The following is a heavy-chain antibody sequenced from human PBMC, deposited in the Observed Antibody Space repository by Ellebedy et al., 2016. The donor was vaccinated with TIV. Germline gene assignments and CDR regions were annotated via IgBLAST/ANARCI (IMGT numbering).Heavy chain of an antibody. V-gene: IGHV1-46*01. J-gene: IGHJ4*02. D-gene: IGHD5-18*01. CDR3: ARDRDTAMVLTHFDY. Sequence: ASVKVSCKASGYTFTSYYMHWVRQAPGQGLEWMGIINPSGGSTSYAQKFQGRVTMTRDTSTSTVYMELSSLRSEDTAVYYCARDRDTAMVLTHFDYWGQGTLVTVSS. CDR2: INPSGGST. CDR1: GYTFTSYY.